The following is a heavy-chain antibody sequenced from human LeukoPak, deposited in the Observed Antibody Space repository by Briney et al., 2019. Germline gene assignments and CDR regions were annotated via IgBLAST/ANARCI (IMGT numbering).Heavy chain of an antibody. Sequence: GGSLRLSCAASGFTFSSYAMSWVRQAPGKGLEWVSAISGSGGSTYYADSVKGRFTISRDNSKNTLYLQMNSLGAEDTAVYYCAKVLLPYYYYGMDVWGQGTTVTVSS. J-gene: IGHJ6*02. CDR3: AKVLLPYYYYGMDV. CDR1: GFTFSSYA. V-gene: IGHV3-23*01. CDR2: ISGSGGST. D-gene: IGHD2-15*01.